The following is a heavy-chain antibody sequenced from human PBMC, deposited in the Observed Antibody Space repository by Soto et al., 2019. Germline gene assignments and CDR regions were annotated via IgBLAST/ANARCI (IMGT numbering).Heavy chain of an antibody. V-gene: IGHV1-3*01. CDR1: AYTFTSHA. CDR3: ARDRDLYYDFWSGPNWFDP. Sequence: ASVKVSCKASAYTFTSHAIHWVRQAPCQRLEWMGWINAGNGNTKYSQNFQGRVNITRDTSASTAYMELSSLRCEDTAVYYCARDRDLYYDFWSGPNWFDPWGQGTLVTVSS. D-gene: IGHD3-3*01. CDR2: INAGNGNT. J-gene: IGHJ5*02.